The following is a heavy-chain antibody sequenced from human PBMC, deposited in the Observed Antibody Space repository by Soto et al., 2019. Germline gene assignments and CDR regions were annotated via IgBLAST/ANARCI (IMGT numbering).Heavy chain of an antibody. CDR2: ITGSGGAT. CDR1: GFTFSSYT. V-gene: IGHV3-23*01. Sequence: PGGSLRLSCAASGFTFSSYTMSWVRQAPGKGLEWVSAITGSGGATYYADSVKGRFTISRDNSENTLYLQMNSLRAEDTAVYHCAKNQGVELVPLATVDWFDPWGQGSVVTVSS. D-gene: IGHD1-26*01. CDR3: AKNQGVELVPLATVDWFDP. J-gene: IGHJ5*02.